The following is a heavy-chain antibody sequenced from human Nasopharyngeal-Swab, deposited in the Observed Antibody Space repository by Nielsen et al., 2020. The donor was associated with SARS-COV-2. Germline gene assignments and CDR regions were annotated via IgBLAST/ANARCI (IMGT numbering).Heavy chain of an antibody. V-gene: IGHV3-30*03. D-gene: IGHD7-27*01. J-gene: IGHJ3*02. CDR2: ISYDGSNK. CDR1: GFTFSSYG. CDR3: ARTLGSDDAFDI. Sequence: GESLKISCAASGFTFSSYGMHWVRQAPGKGLEWVAVISYDGSNKYYADSVKGRFTISRDNSKNTLYLQMNSLRAEDAAVYYCARTLGSDDAFDIWGQGTMVTVSS.